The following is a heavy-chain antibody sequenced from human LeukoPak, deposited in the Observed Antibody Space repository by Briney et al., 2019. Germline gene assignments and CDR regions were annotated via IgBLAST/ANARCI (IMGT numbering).Heavy chain of an antibody. CDR1: GFTFSNYG. D-gene: IGHD6-19*01. CDR2: VTGTGGST. CDR3: AKNGYSSGWYPEN. Sequence: GGSLRLSCAASGFTFSNYGMSWVRQAPGKGLEWVSAVTGTGGSTYYADSVKGRFTISRDNSKNTLYLQMNSLRGEDTAIYYCAKNGYSSGWYPENWGQGTLVTLSS. J-gene: IGHJ4*02. V-gene: IGHV3-23*01.